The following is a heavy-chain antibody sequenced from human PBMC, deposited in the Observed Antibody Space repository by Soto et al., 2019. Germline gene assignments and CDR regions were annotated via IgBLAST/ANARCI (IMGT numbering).Heavy chain of an antibody. V-gene: IGHV1-18*04. J-gene: IGHJ6*02. Sequence: GASVKVSCKASGYTFTSYGISWVRQAPGQGLEWMGWISAYNGNTNYAQKLQGRVTMTTDTSTSTAYMELRSPRSDDTAVYYCARDLGYSSGYYYYGMDVWGQGTTVTVSS. CDR1: GYTFTSYG. D-gene: IGHD6-19*01. CDR3: ARDLGYSSGYYYYGMDV. CDR2: ISAYNGNT.